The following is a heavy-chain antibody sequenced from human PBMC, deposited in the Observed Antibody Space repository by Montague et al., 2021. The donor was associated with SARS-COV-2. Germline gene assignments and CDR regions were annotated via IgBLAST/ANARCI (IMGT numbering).Heavy chain of an antibody. CDR3: ARDEEEQQLRYFDL. D-gene: IGHD6-13*01. Sequence: SLRLSCAASGFFFGGYWMSWVRQAPGKGLEWVANIRQDANEKYYVDSVRGRFTISRDNGKNSVYLQMNSLRAEDTVVYFCARDEEEQQLRYFDLWGRGTLVTVSS. J-gene: IGHJ2*01. CDR2: IRQDANEK. CDR1: GFFFGGYW. V-gene: IGHV3-7*01.